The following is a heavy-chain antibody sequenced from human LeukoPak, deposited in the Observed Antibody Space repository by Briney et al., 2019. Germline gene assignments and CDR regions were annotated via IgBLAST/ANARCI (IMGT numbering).Heavy chain of an antibody. CDR1: GFTCSNYE. V-gene: IGHV3-48*03. CDR2: ISISENSI. CDR3: ARDPGYYDSSGYFPAYFQH. J-gene: IGHJ1*01. Sequence: GGSLRLSCAVSGFTCSNYEMNWVRQAPGKGLEWVSYISISENSIYYADSVKGRFTISRDNAKNSLYLQMNSLRAEDTAVYYCARDPGYYDSSGYFPAYFQHWGQGTLVTVSS. D-gene: IGHD3-22*01.